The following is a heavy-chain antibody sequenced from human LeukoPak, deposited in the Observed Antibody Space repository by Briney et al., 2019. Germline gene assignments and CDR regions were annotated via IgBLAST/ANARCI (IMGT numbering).Heavy chain of an antibody. CDR3: ARGFRNGPFDC. CDR1: GFTFDDYG. CDR2: INRNGGST. Sequence: GGSLRLSCAGSGFTFDDYGMSWVRQPPGKGLEWVSGINRNGGSTDYAVSVKGRFTISRDDAKSSHFLQMSSLRVDDTALYYCARGFRNGPFDCWGQGALVTVSS. D-gene: IGHD2-8*01. V-gene: IGHV3-20*04. J-gene: IGHJ4*02.